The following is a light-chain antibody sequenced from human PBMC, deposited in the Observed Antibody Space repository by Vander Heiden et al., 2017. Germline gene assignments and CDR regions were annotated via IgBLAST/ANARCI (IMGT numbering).Light chain of an antibody. V-gene: IGKV1-5*03. CDR1: QTISNW. J-gene: IGKJ1*01. Sequence: DIQMTQSPSILSASVGDRVTITCRACQTISNWLAWYQVKPGKAPKLLIREASSLERGVPLRFSGGGSGTDFTLTISSLQPDDFATYYCQQYNRAWTFGQGT. CDR2: EAS. CDR3: QQYNRAWT.